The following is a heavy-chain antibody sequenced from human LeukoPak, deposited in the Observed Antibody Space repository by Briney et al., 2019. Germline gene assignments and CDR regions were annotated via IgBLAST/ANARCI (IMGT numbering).Heavy chain of an antibody. CDR1: GGSITISNYY. D-gene: IGHD5-18*01. CDR3: ARHSKYNYGYLDY. J-gene: IGHJ4*02. Sequence: SETLSLTCTVSGGSITISNYYWGWIRQPPGKGLEWVGTISYSGSTYYNPSLKGRVTISIDTSKNQFSLKLSSVTAADTAVYYCARHSKYNYGYLDYWGQGTLVTVSS. V-gene: IGHV4-39*01. CDR2: ISYSGST.